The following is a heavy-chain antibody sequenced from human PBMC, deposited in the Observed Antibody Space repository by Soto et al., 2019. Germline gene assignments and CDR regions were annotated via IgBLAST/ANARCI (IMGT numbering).Heavy chain of an antibody. V-gene: IGHV1-18*01. J-gene: IGHJ3*02. CDR1: GYTFTSYG. D-gene: IGHD1-26*01. Sequence: ASVKVSCKASGYTFTSYGISWVRQAPAQGLEGMGWINDDNGNTNYAQTLKGRVTMTTDTSKSTAYMEMRSLRSDDTAVYYCARDRGLIVGATGDAFDIWGQGTLVTVSS. CDR2: INDDNGNT. CDR3: ARDRGLIVGATGDAFDI.